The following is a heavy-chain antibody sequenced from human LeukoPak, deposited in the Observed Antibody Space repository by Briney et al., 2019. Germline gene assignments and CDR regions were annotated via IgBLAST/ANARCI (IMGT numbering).Heavy chain of an antibody. CDR2: IRYDGSNK. Sequence: GGSLRLSCAASGFTFSSYGMHWVRQAPGKGREWVAFIRYDGSNKYYADSVKGRFTISRDNSKNTLYLQMNSLRAEDTAVYYCASYDSSGYYSAAFDYWGQGTLVTVSS. J-gene: IGHJ4*02. CDR1: GFTFSSYG. V-gene: IGHV3-30*02. D-gene: IGHD3-22*01. CDR3: ASYDSSGYYSAAFDY.